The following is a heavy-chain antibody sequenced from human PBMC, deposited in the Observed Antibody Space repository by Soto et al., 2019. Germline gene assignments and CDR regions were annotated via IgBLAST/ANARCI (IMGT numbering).Heavy chain of an antibody. J-gene: IGHJ4*02. V-gene: IGHV3-23*01. CDR1: GFTFSTYA. CDR2: ISGHGIST. D-gene: IGHD1-1*01. CDR3: ASRITTFN. Sequence: EVQLLESGGTLVQPGGSLRLSCAASGFTFSTYAMSWARQAPGKGLEWVSAISGHGISTYYADSVKGRFTISRDNSKNTLFLQINSLRAEDTAIYYCASRITTFNWGQGTLVTVSS.